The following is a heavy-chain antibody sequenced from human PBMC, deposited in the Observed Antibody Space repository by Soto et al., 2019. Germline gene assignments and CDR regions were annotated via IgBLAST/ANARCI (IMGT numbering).Heavy chain of an antibody. J-gene: IGHJ4*02. D-gene: IGHD4-17*01. CDR2: ISYNGGST. Sequence: VQLVESGGGLVQPGRSLRLSCATSGFTFHEYAMHWVRQAPGKGPEWVSGISYNGGSTGYGASVKGRFTISRDNSKNSLYLQMNNLSPEDTASYYCAKARGGACDYGDYPHWGQGAPVTVSS. V-gene: IGHV3-9*01. CDR1: GFTFHEYA. CDR3: AKARGGACDYGDYPH.